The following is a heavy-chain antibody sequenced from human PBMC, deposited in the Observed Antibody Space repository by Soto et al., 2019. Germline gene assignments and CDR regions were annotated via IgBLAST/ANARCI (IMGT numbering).Heavy chain of an antibody. J-gene: IGHJ5*02. CDR2: INPNSGGT. D-gene: IGHD2-15*01. CDR3: ARDSSNWFDP. Sequence: ASVRVSCKAYVYAITSYNIHRGRQAPGQGLEWMGWINPNSGGTNYAQKFQGWVTMTRDTSISTAYMELSRLRSDDTAVYYCARDSSNWFDPWGQGTLVTVSS. V-gene: IGHV1-2*04. CDR1: VYAITSYN.